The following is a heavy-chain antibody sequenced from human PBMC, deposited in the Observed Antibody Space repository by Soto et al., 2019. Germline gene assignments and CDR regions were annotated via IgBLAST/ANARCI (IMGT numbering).Heavy chain of an antibody. D-gene: IGHD2-8*01. CDR3: ASPYAISFHY. J-gene: IGHJ4*02. V-gene: IGHV3-23*01. Sequence: GGSLRLSCAASGFTFSSYAMSWVRQAPGKGLEWVSSISGSGSSIYYADSVKGRFTISRDNAKNSLYLQMNSLRAEDTAVYYCASPYAISFHYWGQGALVTVSS. CDR2: ISGSGSSI. CDR1: GFTFSSYA.